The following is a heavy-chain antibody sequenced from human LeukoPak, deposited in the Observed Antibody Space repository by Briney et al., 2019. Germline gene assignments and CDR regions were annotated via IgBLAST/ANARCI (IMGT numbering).Heavy chain of an antibody. CDR3: ARGSPPRITMIVVVIGAFDI. CDR1: GGSISTITYY. Sequence: RPSETLSLTCTVSGGSISTITYYWSWIRQPPGKGLEWIGEINHSGSTNYNPSLKSRVTISVDTSKNQFSLKLSSVTAADTAVYYCARGSPPRITMIVVVIGAFDIWGQGTMVTVSS. D-gene: IGHD3-22*01. V-gene: IGHV4-39*07. CDR2: INHSGST. J-gene: IGHJ3*02.